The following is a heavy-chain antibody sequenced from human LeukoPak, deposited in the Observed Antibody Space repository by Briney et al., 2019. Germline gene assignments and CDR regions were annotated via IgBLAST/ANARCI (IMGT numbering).Heavy chain of an antibody. D-gene: IGHD3-3*01. CDR3: ARLRVWYDFWSGPSDAFDI. CDR2: INHSGST. J-gene: IGHJ3*02. Sequence: PSETLSLTCAVYGGSFSGYYWSWIRQPPGKGLEWIGEINHSGSTNYNPFLKSRVTISVDTSKNQFSLKLSSVTAADTAVYYCARLRVWYDFWSGPSDAFDIWGQGTMVTVSS. V-gene: IGHV4-34*01. CDR1: GGSFSGYY.